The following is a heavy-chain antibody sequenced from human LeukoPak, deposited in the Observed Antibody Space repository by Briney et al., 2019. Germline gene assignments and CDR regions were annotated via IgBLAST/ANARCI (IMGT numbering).Heavy chain of an antibody. V-gene: IGHV4-39*01. Sequence: SETLSLTCTVSGGSISSSSYYWGWIRQPPGKGLEWIGSIYYSGSTYYNPSLKSRVTISVDTSKNQFSLKLSSVTAADTAVYYCARRGKQWLDPGFGLWGQGTLVTVSS. CDR1: GGSISSSSYY. CDR3: ARRGKQWLDPGFGL. CDR2: IYYSGST. J-gene: IGHJ5*02. D-gene: IGHD6-19*01.